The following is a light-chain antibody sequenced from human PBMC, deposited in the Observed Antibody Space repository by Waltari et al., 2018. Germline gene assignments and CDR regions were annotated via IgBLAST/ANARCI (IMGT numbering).Light chain of an antibody. CDR1: QSVLYSSNNKNY. CDR2: WAS. J-gene: IGKJ4*01. CDR3: QQYYSTPLT. V-gene: IGKV4-1*01. Sequence: INCKSSQSVLYSSNNKNYLAWYQQKPGQPPKLLIYWASTRESGVPDRFSGSGSGTDFTLTISSLQAEDVAVYYCQQYYSTPLTFGGGTKVEIK.